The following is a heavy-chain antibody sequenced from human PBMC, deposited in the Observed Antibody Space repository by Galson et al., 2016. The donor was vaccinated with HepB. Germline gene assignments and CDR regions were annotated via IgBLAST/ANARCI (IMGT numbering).Heavy chain of an antibody. CDR3: WVPLEYCSNGVCRSFDY. Sequence: SLRLSCAASGFTFSNAWMNWVRQAPGKGLEWVGRIRSKTDGGTTDYAAPVKDRFTISRDDSKNTLYLQMNSLKTEDTAVYYCWVPLEYCSNGVCRSFDYWGQGTLVTVSS. CDR2: IRSKTDGGTT. D-gene: IGHD2-8*01. J-gene: IGHJ4*02. V-gene: IGHV3-15*07. CDR1: GFTFSNAW.